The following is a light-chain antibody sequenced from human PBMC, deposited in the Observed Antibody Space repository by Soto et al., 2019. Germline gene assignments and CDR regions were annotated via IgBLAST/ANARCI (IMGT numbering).Light chain of an antibody. CDR1: QSVRNY. CDR2: DAS. V-gene: IGKV3-11*01. CDR3: QQRSNWPPVFT. J-gene: IGKJ3*01. Sequence: EIVLTQSPATLSLSPGERATLSCRASQSVRNYLAWYQQKPGQAPRHLIYDASNRATGIPARFSGSGSGTDFTLTISSLEPEDFAVYYCQQRSNWPPVFTFGPGTKVEIK.